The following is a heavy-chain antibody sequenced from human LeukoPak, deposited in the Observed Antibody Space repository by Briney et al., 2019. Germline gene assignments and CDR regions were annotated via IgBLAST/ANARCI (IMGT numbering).Heavy chain of an antibody. CDR2: INGGNGKT. V-gene: IGHV1-3*01. D-gene: IGHD5-12*01. J-gene: IGHJ6*02. CDR3: ARDWLEPYDYYGMDV. Sequence: GASVKVSCKASGYTFASYSMHWVRQAPGQSLEWMGLINGGNGKTKNSQKFQGRVTITRDTSASTAYMELSSLRSEDTAVYYCARDWLEPYDYYGMDVWGQGTTVTVPS. CDR1: GYTFASYS.